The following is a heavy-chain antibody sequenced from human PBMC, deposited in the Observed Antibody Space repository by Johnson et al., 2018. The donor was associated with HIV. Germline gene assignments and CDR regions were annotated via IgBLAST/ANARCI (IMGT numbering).Heavy chain of an antibody. V-gene: IGHV3-11*04. CDR2: ISSSESTI. D-gene: IGHD6-13*01. CDR3: ARVNGITAIRAEWDAFDI. J-gene: IGHJ3*02. Sequence: QVQLVESGGGVVQPGMSLRLSCAASGFTLSDYYMSWIRQAPGKGLEWVSYISSSESTIYSVDSVKGRFTLSRDNAKNSLYLQMNSLRAEDTAVYYCARVNGITAIRAEWDAFDIWGQGTMFTVSS. CDR1: GFTLSDYY.